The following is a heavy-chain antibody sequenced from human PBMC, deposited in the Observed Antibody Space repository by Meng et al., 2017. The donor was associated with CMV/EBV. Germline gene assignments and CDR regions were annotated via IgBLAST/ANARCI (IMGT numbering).Heavy chain of an antibody. J-gene: IGHJ5*02. D-gene: IGHD6-19*01. Sequence: GGSLRLSCAASGFTFSSYSMNWVRQALGKGLEWVSSISSSSSYIYYADSLKGRFTISRDNAKNSLYLQMNSLRAEDTAVYYCARDRQWPSPGGWFDPWGQGTLVTVSS. V-gene: IGHV3-21*01. CDR1: GFTFSSYS. CDR2: ISSSSSYI. CDR3: ARDRQWPSPGGWFDP.